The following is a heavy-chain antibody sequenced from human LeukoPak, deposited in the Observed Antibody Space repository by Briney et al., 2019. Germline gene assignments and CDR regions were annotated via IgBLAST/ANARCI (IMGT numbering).Heavy chain of an antibody. Sequence: GGSLRLSCAASGFTFSSYWMSWVRQAPGKGLEWVASIKQDGSEKYYVDSVKGRFTISRDNAKNSLYLQMNSLRAEDTAVYYCTRLRGGNHFDYWGQGTLVTVSS. V-gene: IGHV3-7*01. CDR3: TRLRGGNHFDY. CDR2: IKQDGSEK. J-gene: IGHJ4*02. CDR1: GFTFSSYW. D-gene: IGHD4-23*01.